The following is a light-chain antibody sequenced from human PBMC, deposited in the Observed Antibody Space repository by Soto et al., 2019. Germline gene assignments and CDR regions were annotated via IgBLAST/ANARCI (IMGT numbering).Light chain of an antibody. CDR3: QQYGSSTD. V-gene: IGKV3-20*01. Sequence: EIVLTQSPGTLSLSPGERATLSCRASQSVSSSYLAWYQQKPGQAPRLLIYGASSRTTGIPDRFSDSGSGTDFTLTISRLEPEDFAVYYCQQYGSSTDFGGGTKVEIK. CDR2: GAS. J-gene: IGKJ4*01. CDR1: QSVSSSY.